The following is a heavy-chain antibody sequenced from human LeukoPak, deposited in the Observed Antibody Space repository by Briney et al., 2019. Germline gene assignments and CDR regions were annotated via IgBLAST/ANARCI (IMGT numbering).Heavy chain of an antibody. V-gene: IGHV3-53*01. CDR1: GFTVSSNY. CDR3: ARDQPDDGGTGIDY. D-gene: IGHD1-1*01. Sequence: GGSLRLSCAASGFTVSSNYMSWVRQAPGKGLEWVSVIYSGGSTYYAASVKGRFTISRDKSKNTLYLQMNRLRAEDTAVYYCARDQPDDGGTGIDYWGQGTLVTVSS. CDR2: IYSGGST. J-gene: IGHJ4*02.